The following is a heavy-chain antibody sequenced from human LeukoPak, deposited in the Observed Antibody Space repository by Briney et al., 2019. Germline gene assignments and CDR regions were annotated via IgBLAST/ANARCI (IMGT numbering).Heavy chain of an antibody. Sequence: PGGSLRLSCAAPGFTFSSYWMSWVLQSPGKGLEWVANIKHDGSERYYVDSVKGRFTISRDNAKNSLFLQMNTLRAEDTAVYYCARAQWISGVVINGPKDYWGQGTLVTVSS. J-gene: IGHJ4*02. D-gene: IGHD3-3*01. CDR2: IKHDGSER. CDR3: ARAQWISGVVINGPKDY. V-gene: IGHV3-7*01. CDR1: GFTFSSYW.